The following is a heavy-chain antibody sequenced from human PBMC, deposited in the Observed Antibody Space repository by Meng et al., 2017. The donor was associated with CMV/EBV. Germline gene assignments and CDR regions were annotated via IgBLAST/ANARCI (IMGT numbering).Heavy chain of an antibody. J-gene: IGHJ5*02. CDR1: GGAISSSSYS. V-gene: IGHV4-39*07. CDR3: ARDLRLVAVAGNWFDP. D-gene: IGHD6-19*01. CDR2: IYYSGST. Sequence: QLQLQESGPGLVKPSETLSLTCTVSGGAISSSSYSWGWIRQPPGKGLEWIGSIYYSGSTYYNPSLKSRVTISVDTSKNQFSLKLSSVTAADTAVYYCARDLRLVAVAGNWFDPWGQGTLVTVSS.